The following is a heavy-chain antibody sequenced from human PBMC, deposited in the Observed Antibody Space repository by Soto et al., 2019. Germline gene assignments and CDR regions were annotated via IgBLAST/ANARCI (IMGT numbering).Heavy chain of an antibody. D-gene: IGHD6-13*01. V-gene: IGHV1-3*01. J-gene: IGHJ5*02. CDR2: INAGNGNT. CDR1: GYTFTSYA. CDR3: ARPIAAAGTGGLDP. Sequence: ASVKVSCKASGYTFTSYAMHWVRQAPGQRLEWMGWINAGNGNTKYSQKFQGRVTITRGTSASTAYMELSSLRSEDTAVYYCARPIAAAGTGGLDPWGQGTLVTVSS.